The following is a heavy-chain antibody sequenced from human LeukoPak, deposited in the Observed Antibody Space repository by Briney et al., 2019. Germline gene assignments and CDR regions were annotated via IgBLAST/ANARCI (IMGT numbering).Heavy chain of an antibody. CDR2: IKQGGSEK. D-gene: IGHD3-22*01. J-gene: IGHJ4*02. Sequence: GGSLRLSCAASGFTFSSYWMTWVRQAPGKGLEWVANIKQGGSEKYYVDSVRGRFTISRDNAKNSVYLQMNSLRAEDTAVYYCARKWPYYDSSGYCGYLDSWGRGTLVTVSS. CDR3: ARKWPYYDSSGYCGYLDS. V-gene: IGHV3-7*01. CDR1: GFTFSSYW.